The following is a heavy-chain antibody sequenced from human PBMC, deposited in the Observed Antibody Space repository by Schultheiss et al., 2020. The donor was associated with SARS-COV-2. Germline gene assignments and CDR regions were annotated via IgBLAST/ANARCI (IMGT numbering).Heavy chain of an antibody. V-gene: IGHV3-23*01. D-gene: IGHD3-10*01. J-gene: IGHJ3*02. CDR2: ISGSGGST. CDR3: AGGFGTFSAPDAFDM. CDR1: GFTFSSYA. Sequence: SCAASGFTFSSYAMTWVRQAPGKGLEWVSGISGSGGSTYYADSVKGRFTISRDDAKKSLYLQMNSLRPGDTAVYFCAGGFGTFSAPDAFDMWGQGTMVTVSS.